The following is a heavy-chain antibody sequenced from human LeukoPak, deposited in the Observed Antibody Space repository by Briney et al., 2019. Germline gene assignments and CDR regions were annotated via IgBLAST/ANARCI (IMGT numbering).Heavy chain of an antibody. CDR2: INTNTGHT. J-gene: IGHJ4*02. Sequence: VASVKVSCKASGYTFTSYAMHWARQAPGQGLEWMGWINTNTGHTTYTQGFTGRFVFSLDTSVSTAYLQISSLKAEDTAVYYCARDHLESYYDSSGYYFFGFVYWGQGALVTVSS. CDR1: GYTFTSYA. CDR3: ARDHLESYYDSSGYYFFGFVY. V-gene: IGHV7-4-1*02. D-gene: IGHD3-22*01.